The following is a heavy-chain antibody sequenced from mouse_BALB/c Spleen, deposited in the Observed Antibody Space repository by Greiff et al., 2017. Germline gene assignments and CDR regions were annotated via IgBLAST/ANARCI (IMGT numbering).Heavy chain of an antibody. J-gene: IGHJ4*01. CDR3: ARERGRPYAMDY. CDR2: INSNGGST. Sequence: EVQGVESGGGLVQPGGSLKLSCAASGFTFSSYGMSWVRQTPDKRLELVATINSNGGSTYYPDSVKGRFTISRDNAKNTLYLQMSSLKSEDTAMYYCARERGRPYAMDYWGQGTSVTVSS. D-gene: IGHD3-3*01. V-gene: IGHV5-6-3*01. CDR1: GFTFSSYG.